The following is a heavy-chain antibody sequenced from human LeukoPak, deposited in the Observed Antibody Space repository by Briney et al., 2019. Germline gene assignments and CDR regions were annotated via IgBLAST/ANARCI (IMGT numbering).Heavy chain of an antibody. J-gene: IGHJ1*01. CDR1: GFTFSSYG. V-gene: IGHV3-30*18. Sequence: TGGSLRLSCAASGFTFSSYGMHWVRQAPGKGLEWVAVISYDGSNKYYADSVKGRFTISRDNSKNTLYLQMNSLRAEDTAVYYCAKDSSGSQEYFQHWGQGTLVTVSS. CDR2: ISYDGSNK. CDR3: AKDSSGSQEYFQH. D-gene: IGHD6-19*01.